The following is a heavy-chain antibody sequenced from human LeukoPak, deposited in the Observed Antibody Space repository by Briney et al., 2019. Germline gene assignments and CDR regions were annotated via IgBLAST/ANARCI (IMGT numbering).Heavy chain of an antibody. V-gene: IGHV3-48*02. J-gene: IGHJ4*02. CDR1: GFTFSSYS. Sequence: GGSLRLSCAASGFTFSSYSLNWVRQAPGKGLQWVSYISGSSSTIFYADSVKGRFTISRDNAKNSLHLQMNSLRDEDTAVYYCARDSDYGDGFDYWGQGALVTVSS. CDR3: ARDSDYGDGFDY. D-gene: IGHD4-17*01. CDR2: ISGSSSTI.